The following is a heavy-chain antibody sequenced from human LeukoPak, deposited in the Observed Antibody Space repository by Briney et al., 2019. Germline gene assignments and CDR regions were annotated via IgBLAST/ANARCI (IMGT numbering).Heavy chain of an antibody. V-gene: IGHV3-30-3*01. Sequence: GGSLRLSCAASGFTFSSYAMHWVRQAPGKGLEWEAVISYDGSNKYYADSVKGRFTISRDNSKNTLYLQMNSLRAEDTAVYYCASIGYYYDSSGYPLDYWGQGTLVTVSS. CDR3: ASIGYYYDSSGYPLDY. D-gene: IGHD3-22*01. J-gene: IGHJ4*02. CDR1: GFTFSSYA. CDR2: ISYDGSNK.